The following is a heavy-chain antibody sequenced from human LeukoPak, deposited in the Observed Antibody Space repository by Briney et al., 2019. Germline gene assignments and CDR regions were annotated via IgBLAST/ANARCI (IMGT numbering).Heavy chain of an antibody. D-gene: IGHD2-15*01. J-gene: IGHJ5*02. CDR1: GASITTYY. CDR3: AGGWGGGGSSNNWLDP. V-gene: IGHV4-59*01. CDR2: IYYNGST. Sequence: SESLSLTCTVSGASITTYYWSWIRQPPGKGLEWIGYIYYNGSTNYNPSLRSRLTISVDTSKNQFSLKLSSVTAADTAVYYCAGGWGGGGSSNNWLDPWGQGSLVLVSS.